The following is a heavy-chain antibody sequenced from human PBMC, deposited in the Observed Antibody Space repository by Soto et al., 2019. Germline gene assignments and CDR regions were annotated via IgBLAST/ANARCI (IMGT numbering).Heavy chain of an antibody. CDR3: ASGRGRYFYYGMDV. V-gene: IGHV3-23*01. J-gene: IGHJ6*02. D-gene: IGHD1-26*01. CDR2: ISGSGDRT. Sequence: EVQLLESGGGLVQPGGSLRLSCAASKFTFSSYATTWVRQAPGKGLEWVSVISGSGDRTYYADSVKGRFTISRDNSKNTLYLQMNSLRAEDPAVYYCASGRGRYFYYGMDVWGQGTTVTVSS. CDR1: KFTFSSYA.